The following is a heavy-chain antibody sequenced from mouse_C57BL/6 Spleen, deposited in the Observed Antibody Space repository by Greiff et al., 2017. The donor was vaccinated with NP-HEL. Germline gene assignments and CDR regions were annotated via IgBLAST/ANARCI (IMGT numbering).Heavy chain of an antibody. J-gene: IGHJ2*01. CDR3: GMAFTTVNY. CDR1: GYTFTDYN. CDR2: INPNNGGT. V-gene: IGHV1-22*01. Sequence: EVQLQQSGPELVKPGASVKMSCKASGYTFTDYNMHWVKQSHGKSLEWIGYINPNNGGTSYNQKFKGKATLTVNKSSSTAYMELRSLTSEDSAVYYCGMAFTTVNYWGQGTTLTVSS. D-gene: IGHD1-1*01.